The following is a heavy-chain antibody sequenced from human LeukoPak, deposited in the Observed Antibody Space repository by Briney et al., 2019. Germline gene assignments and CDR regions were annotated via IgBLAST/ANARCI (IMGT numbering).Heavy chain of an antibody. D-gene: IGHD3-10*01. CDR2: IYTDGRT. V-gene: IGHV3-66*01. Sequence: PGGSLRLSCAASGFTVTSNCMSWVRQTPGQGRLEWVSVIYTDGRTFYTGSVTGRFTISRDNSKNTLYLQMNSLRAEDTAVYYCARGQIYGTGSYFFDHWGQGTLVTVSS. CDR3: ARGQIYGTGSYFFDH. J-gene: IGHJ4*02. CDR1: GFTVTSNC.